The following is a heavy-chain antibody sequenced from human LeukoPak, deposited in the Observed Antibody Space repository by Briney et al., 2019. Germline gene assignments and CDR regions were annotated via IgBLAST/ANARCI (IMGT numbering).Heavy chain of an antibody. V-gene: IGHV1-69-2*01. CDR3: ATGRIIIVNY. CDR2: VDPEDGKT. J-gene: IGHJ4*02. CDR1: GYTFTDNY. D-gene: IGHD2/OR15-2a*01. Sequence: ASVKVSCKASGYTFTDNYIHWVQQAPGKGLEWMGRVDPEDGKTKYAEKFQGRVTITADTSTDTVYLELSGLTSADTAVYYCATGRIIIVNYWGQGTLVTVSS.